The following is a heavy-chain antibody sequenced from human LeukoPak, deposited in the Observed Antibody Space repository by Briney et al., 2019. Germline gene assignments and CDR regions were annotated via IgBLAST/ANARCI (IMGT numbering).Heavy chain of an antibody. CDR3: ARGLFGGVIVAFDY. Sequence: GGSLRLSCAASGFTFSSYWMSWVRQAPGKGLEWEANMKQDGSEKAYVDSVKGRFTISRDNAKNSLYLQMNSLRVEDTAVYYCARGLFGGVIVAFDYWGQGTLVTVSS. J-gene: IGHJ4*02. CDR2: MKQDGSEK. D-gene: IGHD3-16*02. V-gene: IGHV3-7*01. CDR1: GFTFSSYW.